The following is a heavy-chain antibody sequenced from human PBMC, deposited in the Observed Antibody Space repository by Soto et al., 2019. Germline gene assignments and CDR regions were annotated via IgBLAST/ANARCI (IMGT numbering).Heavy chain of an antibody. J-gene: IGHJ6*03. CDR3: ASGSYYYYMDV. V-gene: IGHV4-4*02. CDR1: SGSISSSNW. CDR2: IYHSGSA. D-gene: IGHD1-26*01. Sequence: SETLSLTCAVSSGSISSSNWWSWVRQPPGKGLEWIGEIYHSGSANYNPSLKSRVTISVDKSKNQFSLKLSSVTAADTAVYYCASGSYYYYMDVWGKGTTVTVSS.